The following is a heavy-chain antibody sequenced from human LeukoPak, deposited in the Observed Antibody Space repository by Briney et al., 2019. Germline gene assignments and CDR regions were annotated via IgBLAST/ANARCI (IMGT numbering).Heavy chain of an antibody. CDR1: GFTFSSYA. CDR3: AKDASPIAASTTGAFDF. V-gene: IGHV3-23*01. J-gene: IGHJ3*01. D-gene: IGHD6-6*01. Sequence: GGSLRLSCAASGFTFSSYAMSWVRQAPGKGLEWVSGISGRGGSTYYADSVKGRFTIFRDNAKNTLHVQMNSLRPEDTAVFYCAKDASPIAASTTGAFDFWGQGAMVTVSS. CDR2: ISGRGGST.